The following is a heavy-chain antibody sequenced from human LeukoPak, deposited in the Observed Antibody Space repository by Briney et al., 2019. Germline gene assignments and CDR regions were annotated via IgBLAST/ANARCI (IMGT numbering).Heavy chain of an antibody. V-gene: IGHV4-39*01. CDR2: IYYSGST. CDR1: GGSISSSNYY. J-gene: IGHJ6*03. CDR3: ARPYYDFWSGYYPAGGYYYYMDV. D-gene: IGHD3-3*01. Sequence: PSETLSLTCTVSGGSISSSNYYWGWIRQPPGKGLEWIGSIYYSGSTYYNPSLKSRVTISVDTSKNQFSLKLTSMTAADTAVYYCARPYYDFWSGYYPAGGYYYYMDVWGKGTTVTVSS.